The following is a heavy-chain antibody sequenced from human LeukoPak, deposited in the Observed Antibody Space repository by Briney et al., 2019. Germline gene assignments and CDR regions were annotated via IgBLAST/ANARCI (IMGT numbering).Heavy chain of an antibody. CDR1: GFTFSSDW. J-gene: IGHJ4*02. CDR3: TRDSYSSAWD. V-gene: IGHV3-74*01. D-gene: IGHD6-19*01. CDR2: INNEGSTT. Sequence: GGSLRLSCAASGFTFSSDWMHWVRQAPGKGLVWVSRINNEGSTTAYADSVKGRFTISRDNAKNTLYLQMNSLRADDTAVYYCTRDSYSSAWDWGQGTLVTVSS.